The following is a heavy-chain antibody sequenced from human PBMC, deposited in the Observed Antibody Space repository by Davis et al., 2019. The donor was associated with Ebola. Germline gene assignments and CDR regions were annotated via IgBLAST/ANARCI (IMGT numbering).Heavy chain of an antibody. D-gene: IGHD3-9*01. V-gene: IGHV3-48*04. CDR2: ISSSGSTI. Sequence: PGGSLRLSCAASGFTFSSYSMNWVRQAPGKGLEWVSYISSSGSTIYYADSVKGRFTISRDNAKNSLYLQMNSLRAEDTAVYYCARGKRYFDWLLPFDYWGQGTLVTVSS. CDR1: GFTFSSYS. J-gene: IGHJ4*02. CDR3: ARGKRYFDWLLPFDY.